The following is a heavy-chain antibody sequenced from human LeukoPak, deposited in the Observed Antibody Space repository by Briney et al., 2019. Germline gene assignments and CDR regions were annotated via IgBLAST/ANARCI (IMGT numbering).Heavy chain of an antibody. CDR3: AKQSAGSAAWYSLHYDF. J-gene: IGHJ4*02. Sequence: SGGSLRLSCAASGFTFSVYAMNWVRQAPGKGLEWVSGITSSGDNTYYADSVKARFTISRDNSKDTLYLQMNGLRAEDTAVYFCAKQSAGSAAWYSLHYDFWGQGTLVTVSS. CDR1: GFTFSVYA. CDR2: ITSSGDNT. V-gene: IGHV3-23*01. D-gene: IGHD6-13*01.